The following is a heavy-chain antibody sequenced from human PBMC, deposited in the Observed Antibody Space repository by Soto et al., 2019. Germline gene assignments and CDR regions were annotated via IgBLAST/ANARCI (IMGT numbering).Heavy chain of an antibody. Sequence: GASVKVSCKASGYTFTGYYMHWVRQAPGQGLEWMGWINPNSGGTNYAQKFQGWVTMTRDTSISTAYMELSRLRSDDTAVYYCARDRGVVDTAMGEFDPWGQGTLVTVSS. V-gene: IGHV1-2*04. CDR3: ARDRGVVDTAMGEFDP. CDR1: GYTFTGYY. J-gene: IGHJ5*02. CDR2: INPNSGGT. D-gene: IGHD5-18*01.